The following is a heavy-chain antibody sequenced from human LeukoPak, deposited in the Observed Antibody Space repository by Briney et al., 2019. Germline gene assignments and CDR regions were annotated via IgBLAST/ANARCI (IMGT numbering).Heavy chain of an antibody. CDR3: ARGEEYYYGSGRPDWFDP. CDR2: IYYSGST. CDR1: GGSISSFY. J-gene: IGHJ5*02. D-gene: IGHD3-10*01. V-gene: IGHV4-59*12. Sequence: MTSETLSLTCTVSGGSISSFYWSWIRQPPGKGLEWIGYIYYSGSTNYNPSLKSRVTISVDTSKNQFSLKLSSVTAADTAVYYCARGEEYYYGSGRPDWFDPWGQGTLVTVSS.